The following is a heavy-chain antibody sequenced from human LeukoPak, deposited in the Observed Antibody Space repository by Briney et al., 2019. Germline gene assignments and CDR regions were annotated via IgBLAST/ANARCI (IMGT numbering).Heavy chain of an antibody. V-gene: IGHV3-9*01. J-gene: IGHJ4*02. Sequence: GGSLRLSCAASGFTFDDYAMHWVRQAPGKGLEWVSGISWNSGSIGYADSVKGRFTISRDNAKNSLYLQMNSLRAEDTALYYCAKDISTGSGYYRGFDYWGQGTLVTVSS. CDR3: AKDISTGSGYYRGFDY. CDR1: GFTFDDYA. D-gene: IGHD3-3*01. CDR2: ISWNSGSI.